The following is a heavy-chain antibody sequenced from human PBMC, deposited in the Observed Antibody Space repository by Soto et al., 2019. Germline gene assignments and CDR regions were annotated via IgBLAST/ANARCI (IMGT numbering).Heavy chain of an antibody. Sequence: GGSLRLSCTASGFTFGDYAMSWFRQAPGKGLEWVGFIRSKAYGGTTEYAASVKGRFTISRDDSKSIAYLQMNSLKTEDTAVYYCTRCPDDYGSGRGYYYGMDVWGQGTTVTVSS. CDR3: TRCPDDYGSGRGYYYGMDV. D-gene: IGHD3-10*01. J-gene: IGHJ6*02. CDR1: GFTFGDYA. V-gene: IGHV3-49*03. CDR2: IRSKAYGGTT.